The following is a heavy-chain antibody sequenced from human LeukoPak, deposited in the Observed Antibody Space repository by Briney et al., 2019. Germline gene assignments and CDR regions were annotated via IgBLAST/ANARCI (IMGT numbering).Heavy chain of an antibody. D-gene: IGHD1-26*01. CDR3: ARDPPDIVGATVYVP. V-gene: IGHV3-53*01. Sequence: GGSLRLSCGASGFTVSSNYMSWVRQAPGKGLEWVSVIYSGGSTYYADSVKGRFTISRDNSKNTLYLQMNSLRAEDTAVYYCARDPPDIVGATVYVPWGQGTLVTVSS. CDR1: GFTVSSNY. CDR2: IYSGGST. J-gene: IGHJ5*02.